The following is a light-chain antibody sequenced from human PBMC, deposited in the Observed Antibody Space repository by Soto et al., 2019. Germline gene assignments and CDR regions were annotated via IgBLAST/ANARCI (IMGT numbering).Light chain of an antibody. CDR3: QRYKTFST. CDR2: KAS. V-gene: IGKV1-5*03. CDR1: QSISIW. Sequence: DIQMTQSPSTLSASVGDRVTFTCRASQSISIWLAWYQQKPGKAPNLLIYKASTSQTGVPTRFTGSGSGTDFICTITRLQADDFATYYWQRYKTFSTFGQGTKVEMK. J-gene: IGKJ1*01.